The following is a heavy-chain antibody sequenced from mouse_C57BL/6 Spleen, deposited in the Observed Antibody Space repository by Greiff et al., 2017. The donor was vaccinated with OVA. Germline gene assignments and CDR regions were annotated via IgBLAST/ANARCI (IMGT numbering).Heavy chain of an antibody. D-gene: IGHD1-1*01. Sequence: EVQRVESGGGLVKPGGSLKLSCAASGFTFSSYTMSWVRQTPEKRLEWVATISGGGGNTYYPDSVKGRFTISRDNAKNTLYLQMSSLRSEDTALYYCARHRDYYGSSYFDYWGQGTTLTVSS. V-gene: IGHV5-9*01. CDR2: ISGGGGNT. J-gene: IGHJ2*01. CDR3: ARHRDYYGSSYFDY. CDR1: GFTFSSYT.